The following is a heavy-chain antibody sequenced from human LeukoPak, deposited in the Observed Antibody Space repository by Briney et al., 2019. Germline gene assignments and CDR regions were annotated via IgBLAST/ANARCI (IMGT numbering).Heavy chain of an antibody. J-gene: IGHJ5*02. D-gene: IGHD6-6*01. V-gene: IGHV4-61*01. CDR3: ARNTSSSPWFDP. Sequence: PSETLSLTCTVSGGSVKSPTSYWSWIRQPPGKGLEWIGNVYYIGTTSYNSSPKSRVSISVDTSKNQFSLEMASVTAEDTALYYCARNTSSSPWFDPWGQGTLVTVSS. CDR2: VYYIGTT. CDR1: GGSVKSPTSY.